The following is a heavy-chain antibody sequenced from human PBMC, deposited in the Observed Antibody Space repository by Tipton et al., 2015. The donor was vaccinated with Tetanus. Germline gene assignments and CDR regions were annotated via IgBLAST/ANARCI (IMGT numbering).Heavy chain of an antibody. V-gene: IGHV4-59*01. D-gene: IGHD6-19*01. Sequence: TLSLTCTISGDSMSPYYWGWLRQPPGKGLEWIGYIYYKGSTNYNPSLRSRVTISIDTSSNQFSLKLTSVTPADTAIYYCARGPSYSGAWSHYWGQGAMVTVSP. CDR3: ARGPSYSGAWSHY. CDR2: IYYKGST. J-gene: IGHJ4*02. CDR1: GDSMSPYY.